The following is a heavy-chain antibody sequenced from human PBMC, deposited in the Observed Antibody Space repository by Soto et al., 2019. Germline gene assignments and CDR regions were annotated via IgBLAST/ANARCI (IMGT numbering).Heavy chain of an antibody. V-gene: IGHV1-69*13. CDR3: ASPQYCTNGVCGLFDP. CDR1: GGTFSSYA. Sequence: GASVKVSCKASGGTFSSYAISWVRQAPGQGLEWMGGIIPIFGTANYAQKFQGRVTITADESTSTAYMELSSLRSEDTAVYYCASPQYCTNGVCGLFDPWGQGTLVTVSS. J-gene: IGHJ5*02. CDR2: IIPIFGTA. D-gene: IGHD2-8*01.